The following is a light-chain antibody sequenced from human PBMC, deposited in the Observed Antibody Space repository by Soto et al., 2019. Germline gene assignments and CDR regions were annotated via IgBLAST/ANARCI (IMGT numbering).Light chain of an antibody. Sequence: DIQMTQSPSTLSASVGDRVTITCRASQSISSWLAWYQQKPGKATKLLIYKASSLESGVPSRFSGSGSGTEFTLTINSLQPDDFATYYCQQYSSYSTFGQGTKLEI. CDR3: QQYSSYST. CDR1: QSISSW. J-gene: IGKJ2*01. CDR2: KAS. V-gene: IGKV1-5*03.